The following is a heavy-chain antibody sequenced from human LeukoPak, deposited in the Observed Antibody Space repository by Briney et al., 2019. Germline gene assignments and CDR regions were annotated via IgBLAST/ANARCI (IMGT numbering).Heavy chain of an antibody. Sequence: NPGGSLRLSCAASGFTFSNYVMSWVRQAPGKGLEWVSAISGSGGSTYYADSVKGRFTISRDNSKNTLYLQMNSLRAEDTAVYYCAKDRHDYDFWSGYFIDYWGQGTLVTVSS. D-gene: IGHD3-3*01. CDR3: AKDRHDYDFWSGYFIDY. CDR1: GFTFSNYV. V-gene: IGHV3-23*01. CDR2: ISGSGGST. J-gene: IGHJ4*02.